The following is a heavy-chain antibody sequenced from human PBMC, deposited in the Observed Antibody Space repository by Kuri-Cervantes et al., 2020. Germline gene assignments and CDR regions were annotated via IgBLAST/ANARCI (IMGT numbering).Heavy chain of an antibody. CDR1: GFSLSTSGVG. Sequence: SGPTLVKPTQTLTLTCTFSGFSLSTSGVGVGWIRQPPGMGLEWIGSIYSSGSTYYNPSLKSRVTISVDTSKNQFSLKLTSVTAADTAVYYCARGNTYLFDYWGQGTLVTVSS. CDR2: IYSSGST. V-gene: IGHV4-39*01. CDR3: ARGNTYLFDY. D-gene: IGHD2-2*02. J-gene: IGHJ4*02.